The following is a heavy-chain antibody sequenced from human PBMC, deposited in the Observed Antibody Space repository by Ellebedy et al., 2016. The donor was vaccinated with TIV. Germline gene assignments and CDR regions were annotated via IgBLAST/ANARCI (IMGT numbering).Heavy chain of an antibody. CDR1: DGSIRPYY. V-gene: IGHV4-59*01. Sequence: GSLRLSCVVSDGSIRPYYWTWIRQPPGRGLEWIGYAYHSGSTDYNPSLESRVTISVDTSKNQISLRLTSVTAADSAGYYCARVGTELITVEEYYYYMDVWGKGTTVTVSS. CDR3: ARVGTELITVEEYYYYMDV. CDR2: AYHSGST. J-gene: IGHJ6*03. D-gene: IGHD4-11*01.